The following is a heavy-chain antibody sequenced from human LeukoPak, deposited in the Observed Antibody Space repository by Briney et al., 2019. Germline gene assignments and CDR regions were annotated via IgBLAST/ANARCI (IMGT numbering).Heavy chain of an antibody. D-gene: IGHD2-21*02. CDR2: IYYSGTT. CDR1: GGSISSYY. CDR3: ARDVLAYCGGDCYSGYFDY. J-gene: IGHJ4*02. V-gene: IGHV4-59*01. Sequence: SETLSLTCTVSGGSISSYYWSWIRQPPGKGLEWIGYIYYSGTTKYNPSLKGRVTISVDTPKNQISLKLSSVTAADTAVYYCARDVLAYCGGDCYSGYFDYWGQGTLVTVSS.